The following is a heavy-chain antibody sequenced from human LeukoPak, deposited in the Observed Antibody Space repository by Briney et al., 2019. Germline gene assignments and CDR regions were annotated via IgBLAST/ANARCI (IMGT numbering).Heavy chain of an antibody. J-gene: IGHJ6*03. Sequence: GGSPRLSCAASGFTFSSYGMHWVRQAPGKGLEWVAFIRYDGSNKYYADSVKGRFTISRDNSKNTLYLQMNSLRAEDTAVYYCAKDWYYYDSGGYYAVYYYYYMDVWGKGTTVTVSS. CDR1: GFTFSSYG. D-gene: IGHD3-22*01. CDR2: IRYDGSNK. CDR3: AKDWYYYDSGGYYAVYYYYYMDV. V-gene: IGHV3-30*02.